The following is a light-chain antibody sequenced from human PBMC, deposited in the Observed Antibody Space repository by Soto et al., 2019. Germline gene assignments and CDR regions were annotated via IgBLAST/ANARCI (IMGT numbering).Light chain of an antibody. V-gene: IGKV1-9*01. CDR1: QGISSY. Sequence: DIQLTQSPSFLSASVGDIVTITCRASQGISSYLAWYQQKPGKAPKLLIYAASTLQSGVPSRFSGSGSGTEFTLTISSLQPEDFATYYCQQRNSSPLTFGGGTKGESK. J-gene: IGKJ4*01. CDR2: AAS. CDR3: QQRNSSPLT.